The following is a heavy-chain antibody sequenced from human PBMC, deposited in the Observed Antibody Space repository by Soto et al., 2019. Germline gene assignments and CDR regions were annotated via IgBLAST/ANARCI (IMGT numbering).Heavy chain of an antibody. CDR2: IIPILGIA. CDR3: AYCGADCQDSY. CDR1: GGTFSSYT. Sequence: QVQLVQSGAEVKKPGSSVKVSCKASGGTFSSYTISWVRQAPGQGLEWMGRIIPILGIANYAQKFQGRVTSTADKSTSTEYMALSSLRSEDTAVYYCAYCGADCQDSYWGQGTLVSVSS. D-gene: IGHD2-21*02. V-gene: IGHV1-69*02. J-gene: IGHJ4*02.